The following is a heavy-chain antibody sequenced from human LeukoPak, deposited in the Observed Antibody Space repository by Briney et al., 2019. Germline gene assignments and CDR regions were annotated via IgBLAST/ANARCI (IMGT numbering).Heavy chain of an antibody. J-gene: IGHJ4*02. CDR2: INWNGGSR. V-gene: IGHV3-20*04. Sequence: TGGSLRLSCVASGFTFRTYAMSWVRQAPGKGLEWVSGINWNGGSRGYADSVKGRFTISRDNAKNSLYLQMNSLRAEDTALYYCARSRHSYDSSGFPHYWGQGTLVTVSS. CDR1: GFTFRTYA. CDR3: ARSRHSYDSSGFPHY. D-gene: IGHD3-22*01.